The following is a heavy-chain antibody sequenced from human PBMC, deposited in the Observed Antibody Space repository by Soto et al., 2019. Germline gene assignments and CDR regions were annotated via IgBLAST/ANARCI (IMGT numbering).Heavy chain of an antibody. CDR1: GVSIVSHF. Sequence: SAPLSLTCSVSGVSIVSHFWGWIRQAPGKGPELVGYIYHTVNTNYNPALKSRVTISMDTSKNLLSLQLSSVTAADTAVYYCARLQYTVVTALDIWGQGTMVTVSS. D-gene: IGHD2-15*01. J-gene: IGHJ3*02. V-gene: IGHV4-59*11. CDR2: IYHTVNT. CDR3: ARLQYTVVTALDI.